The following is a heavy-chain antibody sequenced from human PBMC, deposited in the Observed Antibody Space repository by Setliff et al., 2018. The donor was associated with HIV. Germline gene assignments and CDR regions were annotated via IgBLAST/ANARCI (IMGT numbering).Heavy chain of an antibody. CDR2: IIPMFGTR. CDR1: GGTFSSYA. CDR3: ARGQSQGYAYSGSYGAFDI. J-gene: IGHJ3*02. Sequence: SVKVSCKASGGTFSSYAINWVRQDPGQGLEWMGGIIPMFGTRNYAQKFQGRVTITTDESTSTAYMELSSLRSEDTALYYCARGQSQGYAYSGSYGAFDIWGQGTMVTVSS. V-gene: IGHV1-69*05. D-gene: IGHD1-26*01.